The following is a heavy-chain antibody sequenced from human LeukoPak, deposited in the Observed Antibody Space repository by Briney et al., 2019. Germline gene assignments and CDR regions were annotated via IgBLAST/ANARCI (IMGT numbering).Heavy chain of an antibody. CDR1: GGSISSSSYY. V-gene: IGHV4-39*01. CDR2: IYSSGST. D-gene: IGHD3-22*01. CDR3: ARQDSSGYYFDY. Sequence: PSETLSLTCTVSGGSISSSSYYWAWIRQPPGKGLEWIGCIYSSGSTYYNPSLMSRVTISVDTSRRQFSLKLSSVTAADTAVYYCARQDSSGYYFDYWGQGTLVTVSS. J-gene: IGHJ4*02.